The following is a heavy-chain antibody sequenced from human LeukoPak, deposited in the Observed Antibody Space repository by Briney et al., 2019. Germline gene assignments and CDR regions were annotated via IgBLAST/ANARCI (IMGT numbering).Heavy chain of an antibody. J-gene: IGHJ4*02. CDR3: AGSTDIVATFDY. V-gene: IGHV1-69*05. CDR2: IIPIFGTA. Sequence: SVTVSCKASGGTFSSYAISWVRQAPGQGLEWMGGIIPIFGTANYAQKFQGRVTITTDESTSTAYMELSSLRSEDTAVYYCAGSTDIVATFDYWGQGTLVTVSS. CDR1: GGTFSSYA. D-gene: IGHD5-12*01.